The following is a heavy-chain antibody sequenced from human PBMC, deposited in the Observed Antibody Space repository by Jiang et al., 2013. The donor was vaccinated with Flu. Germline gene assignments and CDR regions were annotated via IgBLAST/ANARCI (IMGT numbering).Heavy chain of an antibody. CDR3: ARDRRGVQGDLIPSSNFDS. CDR2: INTNTGNP. D-gene: IGHD3-10*01. Sequence: SGSELKKPGASVKVSCKASGYTFTTYGLNWVRQAPGQGLEWMGWINTNTGNPTYAQGFTGRFVFSLDTSVSTAYLQISSLKAEDTAVYYCARDRRGVQGDLIPSSNFDSWGQGTLVTVSS. CDR1: GYTFTTYG. J-gene: IGHJ4*02. V-gene: IGHV7-4-1*02.